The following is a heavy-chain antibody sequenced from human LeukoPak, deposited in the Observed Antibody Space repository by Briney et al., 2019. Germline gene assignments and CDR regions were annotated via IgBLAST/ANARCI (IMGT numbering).Heavy chain of an antibody. CDR1: GFTFSSYW. CDR3: ARPKSDY. J-gene: IGHJ4*02. V-gene: IGHV3-7*01. CDR2: IKEDGSDK. Sequence: GGSLRLSCAASGFTFSSYWMTWVRQTPGKGLEWVANIKEDGSDKYYADSMKGRFTISRDNAKKSLYLQLNSPRVEDTAVYYCARPKSDYWGQGTLVTVSS.